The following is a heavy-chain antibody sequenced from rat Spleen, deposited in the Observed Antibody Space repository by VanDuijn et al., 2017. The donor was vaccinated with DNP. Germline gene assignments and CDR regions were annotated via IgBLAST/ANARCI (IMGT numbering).Heavy chain of an antibody. CDR2: VNSAGST. D-gene: IGHD1-4*01. J-gene: IGHJ4*01. CDR1: DYSITSCCR. CDR3: ARWPGYNPPYAMDA. V-gene: IGHV3-3*01. Sequence: VQLQESGPGLVEPSQSLSLTCSVTDYSITSCCRWTWIRKFPGNKLEWMGSVNSAGSTNYNPSLKSRISITRDTSKNQFFLQVNSVTTEDTATYYCARWPGYNPPYAMDAWGQGTSVTVSS.